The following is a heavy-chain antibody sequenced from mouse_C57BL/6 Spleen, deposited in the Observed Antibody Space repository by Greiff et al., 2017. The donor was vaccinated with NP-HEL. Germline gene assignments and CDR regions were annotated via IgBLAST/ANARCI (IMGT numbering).Heavy chain of an antibody. J-gene: IGHJ3*01. Sequence: QVQLQQPGAELVKPGASVKLSCEASGYTFTSYWMHWVKQRPGQGLEWIGMIHPNSGSTNYNEKFKSKATLTVDKSSSTAYMQLSSLTSEDSAVYYCAREGYSGYDEGFAYWGQGTLVTVSA. D-gene: IGHD2-2*01. CDR2: IHPNSGST. V-gene: IGHV1-64*01. CDR1: GYTFTSYW. CDR3: AREGYSGYDEGFAY.